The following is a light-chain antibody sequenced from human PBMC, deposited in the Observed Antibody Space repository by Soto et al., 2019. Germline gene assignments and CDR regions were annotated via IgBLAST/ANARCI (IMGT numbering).Light chain of an antibody. CDR1: SSDVGSYDL. CDR3: CSYAGSSTWV. Sequence: VLTQPASVSGSPGQSITISCTGTSSDVGSYDLVSWYQQHPGKAPELMIYEVSKRSSGVSNRFSGSKSGDTASLTISGLQAEDEADYYCCSYAGSSTWVFGGGTKVTDL. J-gene: IGLJ3*02. CDR2: EVS. V-gene: IGLV2-23*02.